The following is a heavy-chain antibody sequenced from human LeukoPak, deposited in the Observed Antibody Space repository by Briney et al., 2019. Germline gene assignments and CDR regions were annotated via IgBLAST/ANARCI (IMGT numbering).Heavy chain of an antibody. V-gene: IGHV4-34*01. CDR1: GGSFSGYY. CDR2: IYYSRST. D-gene: IGHD3-22*01. CDR3: ARMIPYLFDY. Sequence: PSETLSLTCAVYGGSFSGYYWSWIRQPPGKGLEWIGSIYYSRSTYYNPSLKSRVTISVDTSKNQFSLKLSSVTAADTAVYYCARMIPYLFDYWGQGTLVTVSS. J-gene: IGHJ4*02.